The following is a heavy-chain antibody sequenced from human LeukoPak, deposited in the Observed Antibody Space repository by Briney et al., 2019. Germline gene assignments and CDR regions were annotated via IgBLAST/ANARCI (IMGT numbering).Heavy chain of an antibody. D-gene: IGHD6-13*01. J-gene: IGHJ5*02. CDR1: GFTFSSYA. CDR3: AKGSLGIAAAGTFVSPIIFDP. Sequence: PGGSLRLSCAASGFTFSSYAMSWVRQAPGKGLEWVSAISGSGGSTYYADSVKGRFTISRDNSKNTLYLQMNSLRAEDTAVYYCAKGSLGIAAAGTFVSPIIFDPWGQGTLVTVSS. V-gene: IGHV3-23*01. CDR2: ISGSGGST.